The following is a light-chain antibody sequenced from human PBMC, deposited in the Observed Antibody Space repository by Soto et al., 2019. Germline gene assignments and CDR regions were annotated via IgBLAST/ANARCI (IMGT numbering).Light chain of an antibody. CDR1: QRFSSY. Sequence: EIVLTQSPATLSLSPGERATLSCMASQRFSSYLAWYQQKPGQAPRLLIYDASNRATGIPARFSGSGSRTDFTLTISSLEHEDFAVYYCQQRSNWLTFGGGPQVEIK. CDR2: DAS. J-gene: IGKJ4*01. CDR3: QQRSNWLT. V-gene: IGKV3-11*01.